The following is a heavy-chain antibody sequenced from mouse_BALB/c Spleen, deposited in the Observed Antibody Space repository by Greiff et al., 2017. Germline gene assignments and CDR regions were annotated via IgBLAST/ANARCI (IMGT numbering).Heavy chain of an antibody. CDR1: GYTFTSYS. D-gene: IGHD1-1*01. J-gene: IGHJ3*01. CDR2: INPSNGGT. Sequence: VQLQQSGAELVKPGASVKLSCKASGYTFTSYSMYWVKQRPGQGLEWIGEINPSNGGTNFNEKFKSKATLTVDKSSSTAYMQLSSLTSEDAAVYYCTRLAYYYGSSYWFAYWGQGTLVTVSA. CDR3: TRLAYYYGSSYWFAY. V-gene: IGHV1S81*02.